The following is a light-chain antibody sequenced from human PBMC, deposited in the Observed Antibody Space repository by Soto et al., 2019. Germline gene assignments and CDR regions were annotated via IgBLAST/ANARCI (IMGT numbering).Light chain of an antibody. V-gene: IGLV2-8*01. J-gene: IGLJ3*02. CDR3: TSYAGSKIWV. CDR1: SSDVGAYNY. Sequence: QSALTQPPSASGSPGQSVTISCTGTSSDVGAYNYVSWYQQYPGKAPKLMIYDVNKRPLRVPDRFSGSKSGKTASLTVSGLQPEDEADYHCTSYAGSKIWVFGGGTKVTVL. CDR2: DVN.